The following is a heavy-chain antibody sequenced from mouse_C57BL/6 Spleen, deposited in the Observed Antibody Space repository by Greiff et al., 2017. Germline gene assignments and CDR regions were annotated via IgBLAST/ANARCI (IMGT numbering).Heavy chain of an antibody. D-gene: IGHD2-5*01. V-gene: IGHV1-53*01. J-gene: IGHJ1*03. CDR2: INPSNGGT. CDR3: ASPYYSNYVGWYFDV. Sequence: QVQLQQPGTELVKPGASVKLSCKASGYTFTSYWMHWVKQRPGQGLEWIGNINPSNGGTNYNEKFKGKATLTADKSSSTAYMQLSSLTSEDSAVYYCASPYYSNYVGWYFDVWGTGTTVTVSS. CDR1: GYTFTSYW.